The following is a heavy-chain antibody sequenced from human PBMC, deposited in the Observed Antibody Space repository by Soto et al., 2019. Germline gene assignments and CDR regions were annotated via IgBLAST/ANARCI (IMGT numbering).Heavy chain of an antibody. J-gene: IGHJ1*01. CDR2: VNPSGGSA. V-gene: IGHV1-46*01. D-gene: IGHD2-15*01. CDR3: AREENCRGGTCYSEYFHH. Sequence: QVQLVQSGAEVKKPGASVKVSCKTSGYIFTAYSMHWVRQAPGQGLEWMGVVNPSGGSAHYAQRFEGRVTLTMDTSTSTFDMELSSLTSEVTAVYYCAREENCRGGTCYSEYFHHWGQGTLVTYSS. CDR1: GYIFTAYS.